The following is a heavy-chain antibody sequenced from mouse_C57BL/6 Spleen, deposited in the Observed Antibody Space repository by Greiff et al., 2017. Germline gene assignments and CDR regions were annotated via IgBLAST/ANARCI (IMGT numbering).Heavy chain of an antibody. CDR3: ARGDGYYVAWFAY. Sequence: QVQLKQPGAELVKPGASVKMSCKASGYTFTSYWITWVKQRPGQGLEWIGDIYPGSGSTNYNEKFKSKATLTVDTSSSTAYMQLCSLSSEYSAVYYCARGDGYYVAWFAYWGQGTLVTVSA. V-gene: IGHV1-55*01. D-gene: IGHD2-3*01. CDR1: GYTFTSYW. J-gene: IGHJ3*01. CDR2: IYPGSGST.